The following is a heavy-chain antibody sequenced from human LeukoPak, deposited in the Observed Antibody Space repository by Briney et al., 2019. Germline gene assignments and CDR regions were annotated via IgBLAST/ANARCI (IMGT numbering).Heavy chain of an antibody. V-gene: IGHV3-74*01. CDR1: GFTFSSYW. D-gene: IGHD1-26*01. CDR3: TRGAVGTGVWFDP. J-gene: IGHJ5*02. Sequence: GGSLRLSCAASGFTFSSYWMHWVRQAPGKGLVWVSRINTDGGITNYADSVKGRFTISRDNAKNALHLQMNGLRADDTAVYYCTRGAVGTGVWFDPWGQGTLVTVSS. CDR2: INTDGGIT.